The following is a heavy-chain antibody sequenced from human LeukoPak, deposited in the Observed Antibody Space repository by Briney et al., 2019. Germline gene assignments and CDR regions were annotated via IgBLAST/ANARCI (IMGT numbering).Heavy chain of an antibody. J-gene: IGHJ4*02. CDR2: ITWNGGTT. Sequence: GGSLRLSCAASGFPFNNYGMGWVRQGPGKGLEWVCGITWNGGTTAYADSVKGRFPISSDNAKNSLYLQMNLLRVEATALFFFARDWPVAGVELDYWGQGTLVTVSS. CDR3: ARDWPVAGVELDY. V-gene: IGHV3-20*04. CDR1: GFPFNNYG. D-gene: IGHD6-19*01.